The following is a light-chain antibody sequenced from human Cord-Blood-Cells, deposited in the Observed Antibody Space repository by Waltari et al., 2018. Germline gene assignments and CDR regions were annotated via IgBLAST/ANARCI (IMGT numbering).Light chain of an antibody. Sequence: DIQMTLSPSTLSASVGDRVIITCRVSQSISSWLAWYQQKPGKAPNLLIYKASTLESGVPSRFSGSGSGTEFTLTISRLQPDDFATYYCQQYNSYPYSFGKGTKLEIK. V-gene: IGKV1-5*03. CDR1: QSISSW. CDR3: QQYNSYPYS. CDR2: KAS. J-gene: IGKJ2*03.